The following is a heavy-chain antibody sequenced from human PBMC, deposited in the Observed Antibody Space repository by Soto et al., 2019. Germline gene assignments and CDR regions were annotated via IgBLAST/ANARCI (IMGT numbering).Heavy chain of an antibody. CDR3: ARDRVDTAMEYNWFDP. Sequence: ESGGGVVQPGRSLRLSCAASGFTFSSYGMHWVRQAPGKGLEWVAVIWYDGSNKYYADSVKGRFTISRDNSKNTLYLQMNSLRAEDTAVYYCARDRVDTAMEYNWFDPWGQGTLVTVSS. CDR2: IWYDGSNK. D-gene: IGHD5-18*01. V-gene: IGHV3-33*01. J-gene: IGHJ5*02. CDR1: GFTFSSYG.